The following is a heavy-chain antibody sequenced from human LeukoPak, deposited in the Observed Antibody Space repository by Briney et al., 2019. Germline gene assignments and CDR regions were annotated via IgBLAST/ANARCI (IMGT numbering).Heavy chain of an antibody. CDR2: TYYRSNWNS. V-gene: IGHV6-1*01. J-gene: IGHJ5*02. CDR1: GDSVSSNSAS. D-gene: IGHD6-6*01. CDR3: ARNPDSSYEWGPFDP. Sequence: SQTLSLTCAIYGDSVSSNSASWNWIRQSPTRGLEWLGRTYYRSNWNSDYAISVKSRITINPDTSMNQFSLHLKSVTPEDTAVYYCARNPDSSYEWGPFDPWGQGTLVTVSS.